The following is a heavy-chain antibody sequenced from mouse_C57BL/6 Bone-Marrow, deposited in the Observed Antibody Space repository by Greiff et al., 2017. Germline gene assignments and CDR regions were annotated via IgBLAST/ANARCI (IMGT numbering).Heavy chain of an antibody. CDR1: GFSLTSYG. V-gene: IGHV2-2*01. J-gene: IGHJ3*01. Sequence: QVQLKESGPGLVQPSQSLSITCTVSGFSLTSYGVHWVRQSPGKGLEWLGVIWSGGSTDYNAAFISRLSISKDNSKSQVFFKMNSLQAADTAIYYCATWRAYWGQGTLVTVSA. CDR2: IWSGGST. CDR3: ATWRAY.